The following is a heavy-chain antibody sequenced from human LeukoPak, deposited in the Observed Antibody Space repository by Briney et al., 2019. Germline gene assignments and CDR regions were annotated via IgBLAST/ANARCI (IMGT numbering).Heavy chain of an antibody. D-gene: IGHD6-19*01. CDR2: IYPGDSDT. J-gene: IGHJ3*02. CDR1: GYSFTCYW. Sequence: GESLKISCKGSGYSFTCYWIGWVRQMPGKGLEWTGIIYPGDSDTRYSPSFQGQVTISADKSISTAYLQWSSLKASDTAMYYCARPPIAVAYKLAGDAFDIWGQGTMVTVSS. V-gene: IGHV5-51*01. CDR3: ARPPIAVAYKLAGDAFDI.